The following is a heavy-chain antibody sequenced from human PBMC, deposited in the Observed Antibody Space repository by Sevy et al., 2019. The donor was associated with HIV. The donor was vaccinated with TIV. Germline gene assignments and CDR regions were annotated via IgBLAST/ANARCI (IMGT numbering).Heavy chain of an antibody. D-gene: IGHD3-16*01. J-gene: IGHJ4*02. CDR2: IYYSGST. CDR1: GGSISSGGYY. CDR3: ARDGRGSGGDY. V-gene: IGHV4-31*03. Sequence: SETLSLTCTVSGGSISSGGYYWSWIRQHPGKGLEWIGYIYYSGSTYYNPSLKSRVTISVDTSKNQFSLKLSCVTAADTAVYYCARDGRGSGGDYWGQGTLVTVSS.